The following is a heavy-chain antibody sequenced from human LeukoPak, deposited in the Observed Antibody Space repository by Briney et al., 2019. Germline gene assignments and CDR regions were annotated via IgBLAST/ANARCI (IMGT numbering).Heavy chain of an antibody. V-gene: IGHV3-66*01. J-gene: IGHJ4*02. CDR3: AREGAAVVYFDY. D-gene: IGHD6-13*01. CDR2: VYSGGST. Sequence: GGSLRLSCAASGVTVSTDYMSWVRQAPGKGLEWVSVVYSGGSTYYADSVKGRFTISRDNSKNTLYLQMNSLRAEDTAVYYCAREGAAVVYFDYWGQGTLVTVSS. CDR1: GVTVSTDY.